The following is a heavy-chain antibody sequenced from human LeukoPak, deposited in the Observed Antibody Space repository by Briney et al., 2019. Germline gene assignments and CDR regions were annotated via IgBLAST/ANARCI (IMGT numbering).Heavy chain of an antibody. Sequence: GASVKVSCKASGYSFSYFGINWVRQAPGQGLEWIGWINCYNGNTNYAQKSEGRLTLTTDTATSTVYMELRNLRYDDTAVYYCARSLDAAAGLANFDYWGQGTRVTVPS. CDR2: INCYNGNT. D-gene: IGHD6-25*01. V-gene: IGHV1-18*01. J-gene: IGHJ4*02. CDR3: ARSLDAAAGLANFDY. CDR1: GYSFSYFG.